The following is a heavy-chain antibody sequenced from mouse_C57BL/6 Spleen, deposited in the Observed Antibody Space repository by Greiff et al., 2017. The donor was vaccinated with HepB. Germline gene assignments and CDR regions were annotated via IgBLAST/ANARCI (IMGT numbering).Heavy chain of an antibody. CDR2: IDPEDGET. J-gene: IGHJ2*01. D-gene: IGHD6-1*01. CDR1: GYNFNGYW. CDR3: ARGSGIDY. V-gene: IGHV14-2*01. Sequence: VQLQQSGAELVKPGASVKLSCTASGYNFNGYWMHWVKQRPEQGLEWIGRIDPEDGETKYTQKFQGKATITADKSSSTAYLQLSSLTSEDTAVYYCARGSGIDYWGQGTTLTVSS.